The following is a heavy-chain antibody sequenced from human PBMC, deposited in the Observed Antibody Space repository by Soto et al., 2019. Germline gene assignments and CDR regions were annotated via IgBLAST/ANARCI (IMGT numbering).Heavy chain of an antibody. CDR1: GYTFTSYG. V-gene: IGHV1-18*03. CDR2: ISAYNGNT. D-gene: IGHD2-15*01. CDR3: ARDLRVVVAANRFDP. Sequence: GASVKVSCKASGYTFTSYGISWVRQAPGQGLEWMGWISAYNGNTNYAQKLQGRVTMTTDTSTSTAYMELRSLRSDDMAVYYCARDLRVVVAANRFDPWGQGTLVTVSS. J-gene: IGHJ5*02.